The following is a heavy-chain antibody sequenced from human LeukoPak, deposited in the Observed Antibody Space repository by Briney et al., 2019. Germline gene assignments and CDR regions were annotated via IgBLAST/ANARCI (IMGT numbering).Heavy chain of an antibody. CDR2: IRSDGITT. Sequence: PGGSLRLSCTASGFSFSTYGLHWVRQAPGKGLEWVAFIRSDGITTYYVDSVKGRFTISRDNSKNTLYLQMNSLRPEDSALYYCAKDRIVVVPATGGFDYWGQGTLVTVSS. V-gene: IGHV3-30*02. J-gene: IGHJ4*02. CDR1: GFSFSTYG. CDR3: AKDRIVVVPATGGFDY. D-gene: IGHD2-15*01.